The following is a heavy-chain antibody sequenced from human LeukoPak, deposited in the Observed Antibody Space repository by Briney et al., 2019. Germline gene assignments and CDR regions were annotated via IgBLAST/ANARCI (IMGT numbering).Heavy chain of an antibody. CDR2: IYYSGST. V-gene: IGHV4-39*07. D-gene: IGHD5-18*01. CDR3: AREGRLSGGYSYGYGYNWFDP. J-gene: IGHJ5*02. CDR1: GGSISSSSYY. Sequence: RPSETLSLTCTVSGGSISSSSYYWGWIRRPPGKGLEWIGSIYYSGSTYYNPSLKSRVTISVDTSKNQFSLKLSSVTAADTAVYYCAREGRLSGGYSYGYGYNWFDPWGQGTLVTVSS.